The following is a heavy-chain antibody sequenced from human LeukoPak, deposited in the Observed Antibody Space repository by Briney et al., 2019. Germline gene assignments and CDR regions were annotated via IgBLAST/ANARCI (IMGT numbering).Heavy chain of an antibody. V-gene: IGHV3-23*01. CDR1: GFTFSRYE. Sequence: GGSLRLSCVVSGFTFSRYEMNWVRQAPGKGLEWVSGISGSGTNAFYADSVKGRFTISRDNSKNTLYLQMNSLRADDTAVYYCAKPNWNPESDWFDPWGQGTLVTVSS. J-gene: IGHJ5*02. CDR2: ISGSGTNA. CDR3: AKPNWNPESDWFDP. D-gene: IGHD1-1*01.